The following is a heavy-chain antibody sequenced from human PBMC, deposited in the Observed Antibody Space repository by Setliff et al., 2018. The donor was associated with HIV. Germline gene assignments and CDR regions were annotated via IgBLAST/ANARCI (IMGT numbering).Heavy chain of an antibody. D-gene: IGHD2-2*01. J-gene: IGHJ4*02. CDR2: INHSGST. V-gene: IGHV4-34*01. CDR1: GGSFSGYY. CDR3: ARKVGGDFDY. Sequence: SETLSLTCAVYGGSFSGYYWSWIRQPPGEGLEWIGEINHSGSTNYNPSLKSRVTISVDTSKNQFSLKLSSVTAADTAVYFCARKVGGDFDYWGQGTLVTVSS.